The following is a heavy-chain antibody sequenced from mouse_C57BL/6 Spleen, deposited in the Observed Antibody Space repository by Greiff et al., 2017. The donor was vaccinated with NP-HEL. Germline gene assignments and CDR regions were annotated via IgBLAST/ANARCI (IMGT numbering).Heavy chain of an antibody. CDR1: GYTFTSYW. CDR2: IDPSDSYT. CDR3: ARGNEGYYFDY. Sequence: VQLQQSGAELVKPGASVKLSCKASGYTFTSYWMQWVKQRPGQGLEWIGEIDPSDSYTNYNQKFKGKATLTVDTSSSTAYMQLSSLTSEDSAVYYWARGNEGYYFDYWGQSTTLTVSS. V-gene: IGHV1-50*01. D-gene: IGHD2-1*01. J-gene: IGHJ2*01.